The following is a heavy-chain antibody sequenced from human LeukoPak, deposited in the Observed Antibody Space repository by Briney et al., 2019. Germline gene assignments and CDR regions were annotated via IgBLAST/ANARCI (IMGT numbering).Heavy chain of an antibody. J-gene: IGHJ6*03. CDR3: ARVRIAAAGTGYYYYMDV. D-gene: IGHD6-13*01. Sequence: PGGSLRLSCAASGFTFSSYWMHWVRQAPGKGLVWVSRINSDGSSTSYADSVKGRFTISRDNAKNTLYLQMNSLRAEDTAVYYCARVRIAAAGTGYYYYMDVWGKGTTVTISS. CDR1: GFTFSSYW. CDR2: INSDGSST. V-gene: IGHV3-74*01.